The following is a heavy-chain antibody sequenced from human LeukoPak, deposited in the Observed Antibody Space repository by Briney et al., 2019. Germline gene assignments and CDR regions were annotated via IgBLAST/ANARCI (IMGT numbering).Heavy chain of an antibody. Sequence: PGGSLRLSCAASGFTFSSYSMNWVRQAPGKGLVWVSRINSDGSSAGYADSVKGRFTISRDNAKNTLYLQMNSLRAEDTAVYYCASKLVVGATKSDYFDYWGQGTLVTVSS. J-gene: IGHJ4*02. V-gene: IGHV3-74*01. CDR2: INSDGSSA. CDR1: GFTFSSYS. CDR3: ASKLVVGATKSDYFDY. D-gene: IGHD1-26*01.